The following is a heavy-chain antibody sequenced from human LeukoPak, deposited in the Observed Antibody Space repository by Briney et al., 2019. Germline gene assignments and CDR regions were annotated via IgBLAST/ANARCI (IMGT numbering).Heavy chain of an antibody. Sequence: ASVKVSCKASGYTFTGYYMHWVRQAPGQGLEWMGWINPNSGGTKYAQKFQGRVTMTRDTSISTAYMELSRLRSDDTAVYYCAPLETTLLKSPGGYWGHGTLVTVSS. J-gene: IGHJ4*01. CDR1: GYTFTGYY. V-gene: IGHV1-2*02. CDR2: INPNSGGT. CDR3: APLETTLLKSPGGY. D-gene: IGHD4-23*01.